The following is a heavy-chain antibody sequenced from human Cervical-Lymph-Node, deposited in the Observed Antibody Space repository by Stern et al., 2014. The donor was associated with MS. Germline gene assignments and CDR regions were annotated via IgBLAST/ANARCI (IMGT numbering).Heavy chain of an antibody. CDR3: ARLSTGLDSY. V-gene: IGHV3-48*02. CDR1: GFSLSNSN. CDR2: ISYNSNTI. Sequence: QLVQSGGGLVQPGGSLRLSCAASGFSLSNSNMNWVRQAPGKGLEWVSYISYNSNTINYADSVRGRFTVSRDNAKNSLYLQMNSLRDEDTALYYCARLSTGLDSYWGQGSLVTVSS. D-gene: IGHD2-8*02. J-gene: IGHJ4*02.